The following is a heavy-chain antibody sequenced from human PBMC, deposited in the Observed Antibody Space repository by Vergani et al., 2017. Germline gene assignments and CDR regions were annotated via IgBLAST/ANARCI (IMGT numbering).Heavy chain of an antibody. V-gene: IGHV3-66*01. Sequence: EVQLVESGGGLVQPGGSLRLSCAASGFTVSSNYMSWVRQAPGKGLEWVSVIYSGGSTYYADSVKGRFTISRDNSKNTLYLQMNSLGAEDTAVYYCAKDDYVWGSLYWGQGTLVTVSS. CDR3: AKDDYVWGSLY. D-gene: IGHD3-16*01. J-gene: IGHJ4*02. CDR2: IYSGGST. CDR1: GFTVSSNY.